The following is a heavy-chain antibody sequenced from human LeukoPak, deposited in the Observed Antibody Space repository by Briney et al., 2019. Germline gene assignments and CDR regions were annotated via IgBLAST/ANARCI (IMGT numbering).Heavy chain of an antibody. CDR2: INGGNGNT. CDR3: ARGPPRLNWFDP. D-gene: IGHD6-25*01. V-gene: IGHV1-3*01. CDR1: GYTFTSYA. J-gene: IGHJ5*02. Sequence: GASVKVSCKASGYTFTSYAMHWVRQAPGQRLEWMGWINGGNGNTKYSQKLQGRVTITRDTSASTAYMEPRSLRSEDTAVFYCARGPPRLNWFDPWGQGTLVTVSS.